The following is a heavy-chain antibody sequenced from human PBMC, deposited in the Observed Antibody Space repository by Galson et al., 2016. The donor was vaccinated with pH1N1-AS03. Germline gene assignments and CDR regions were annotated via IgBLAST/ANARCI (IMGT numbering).Heavy chain of an antibody. CDR1: GFTFSDYW. CDR2: IKQDGGET. V-gene: IGHV3-7*01. D-gene: IGHD2-2*01. Sequence: SLKLSCAASGFTFSDYWMSWVRQAPGKGLEWVADIKQDGGETYYVDSVKGRFTISRDNAKNSLHLQMNSLTADDTAVYYCVRDDATSYDACDMWGEGTMNTVSS. CDR3: VRDDATSYDACDM. J-gene: IGHJ3*02.